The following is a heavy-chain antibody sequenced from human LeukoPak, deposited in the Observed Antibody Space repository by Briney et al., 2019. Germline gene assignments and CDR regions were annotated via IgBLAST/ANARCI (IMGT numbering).Heavy chain of an antibody. CDR3: ARVSTTVFFDY. CDR2: INHSGST. J-gene: IGHJ4*02. CDR1: GGSYSGYY. Sequence: SETLSLTCGVYGGSYSGYYWSWIRQPPGKGLEWIGEINHSGSTNYNPSLKSRVTISVDTSKNQFSLKLSSVTAADTAVYYCARVSTTVFFDYWGQGTLVTVSS. D-gene: IGHD4-17*01. V-gene: IGHV4-34*01.